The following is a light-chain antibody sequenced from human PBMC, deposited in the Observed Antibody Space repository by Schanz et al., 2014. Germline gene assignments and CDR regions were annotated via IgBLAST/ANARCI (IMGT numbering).Light chain of an antibody. J-gene: IGKJ5*01. CDR1: QSLLHSDGKTY. V-gene: IGKV2D-29*01. CDR3: MQSLQLPIT. Sequence: EIVVPQTPLSLSVPPGQPASISCKSSQSLLHSDGKTYLYWYLQKAGQPPQLLMYEVYNRFSGVPDRFSGSGSGTEFTLKISRVQTDDVGVYHCMQSLQLPITFGQGTRLEIK. CDR2: EVY.